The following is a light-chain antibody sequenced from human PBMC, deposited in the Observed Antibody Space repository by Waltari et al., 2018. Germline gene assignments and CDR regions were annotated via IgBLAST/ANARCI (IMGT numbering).Light chain of an antibody. CDR2: EGS. J-gene: IGLJ1*01. V-gene: IGLV2-23*01. Sequence: QSALTQPASVSGSPGQSITISCTGTSSDVGSYTLVSWYQQPPGKAPKPMIYEGSKRPSGVSNRFSGSQSGNSASLTISGLQAEDEADYYCCSYAGSSGFVFGTGTKVTVL. CDR1: SSDVGSYTL. CDR3: CSYAGSSGFV.